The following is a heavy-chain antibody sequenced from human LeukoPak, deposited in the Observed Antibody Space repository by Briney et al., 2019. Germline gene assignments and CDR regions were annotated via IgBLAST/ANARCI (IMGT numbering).Heavy chain of an antibody. Sequence: KPSETLSLTCTVSGGSISSSRYYWGWIRQPPGKGLEWIGSIYYSGSTYYNSSLKSRVTISVDTSKNQFSLKLSSVTAADTAVYYCARRFPAHYFDYWGQGTLVTVSS. D-gene: IGHD6-25*01. CDR2: IYYSGST. V-gene: IGHV4-39*01. CDR1: GGSISSSRYY. J-gene: IGHJ4*02. CDR3: ARRFPAHYFDY.